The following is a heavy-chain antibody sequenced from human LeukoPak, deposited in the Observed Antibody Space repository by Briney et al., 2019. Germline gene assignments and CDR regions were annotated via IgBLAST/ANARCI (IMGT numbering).Heavy chain of an antibody. CDR1: GASFSGYC. J-gene: IGHJ3*02. V-gene: IGHV4-34*01. CDR2: INHSGTT. CDR3: ARGRAFDI. Sequence: SETLSLTCAVYGASFSGYCWSWIRQPPGKGLEWIGEINHSGTTNYNPSLKSRVTISVDTSKNQFSLKLSSVTAADTAVYYCARGRAFDIWGQGTMVSVSS.